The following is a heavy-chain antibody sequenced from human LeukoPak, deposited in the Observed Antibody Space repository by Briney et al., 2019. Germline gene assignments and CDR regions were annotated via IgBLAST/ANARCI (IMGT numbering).Heavy chain of an antibody. J-gene: IGHJ5*02. CDR2: IRKDGTEK. CDR1: GFTFSSYW. CDR3: AREGGSGWYSGWFDP. Sequence: GGSLRLSCAASGFTFSSYWMSWVRQAPGKGLEWVANIRKDGTEKKYVDSVKGRFTISRDNAKNSLYLQMNSLRAEDTALYYCAREGGSGWYSGWFDPWGQGTLVTVSS. D-gene: IGHD6-19*01. V-gene: IGHV3-7*01.